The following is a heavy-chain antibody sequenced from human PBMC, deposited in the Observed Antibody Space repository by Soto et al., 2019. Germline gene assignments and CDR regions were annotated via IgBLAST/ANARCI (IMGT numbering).Heavy chain of an antibody. D-gene: IGHD5-18*01. CDR1: GYTFTSYG. CDR2: ISAYNGNT. J-gene: IGHJ4*02. CDR3: ARDEIQLLAFDY. V-gene: IGHV1-18*01. Sequence: ASVKVSCKASGYTFTSYGISWVRQAPGQGLEWMGWISAYNGNTNYAQKLQGRVTMTTDTSTRTAYMELRSLRSDDTAVYYCARDEIQLLAFDYWGQGTLVTVSS.